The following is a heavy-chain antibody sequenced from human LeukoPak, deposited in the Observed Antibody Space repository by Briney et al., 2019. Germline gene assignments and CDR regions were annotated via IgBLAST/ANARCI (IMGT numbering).Heavy chain of an antibody. V-gene: IGHV2-70*11. J-gene: IGHJ4*02. CDR3: ARTGDYSRHFDS. CDR1: GFSLSTSGMC. D-gene: IGHD2-21*01. CDR2: IGWDDDK. Sequence: SGPALVKPTQTLTLTCTFSGFSLSTSGMCVSWIRQPPGKALEWLARIGWDDDKYYSTSLKTRLTISKDTSKNQVVLTMTNMDPVDTATYYCARTGDYSRHFDSWGQGTLVTVSS.